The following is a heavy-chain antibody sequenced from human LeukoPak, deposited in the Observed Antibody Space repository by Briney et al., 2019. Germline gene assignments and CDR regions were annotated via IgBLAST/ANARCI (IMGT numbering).Heavy chain of an antibody. J-gene: IGHJ4*02. CDR1: GFTFSTYA. V-gene: IGHV3-23*01. D-gene: IGHD2-8*01. CDR3: ARDLGYCTNGVCHTRFDY. Sequence: PGGSLRLSCAASGFTFSTYAMSWVRQAPGKGLEWVAAINAGGVGTYNPNSARGRFTISRDNSKNTVYLQMNSLRVDDTAVYYCARDLGYCTNGVCHTRFDYWGQGTLVAVSS. CDR2: INAGGVGT.